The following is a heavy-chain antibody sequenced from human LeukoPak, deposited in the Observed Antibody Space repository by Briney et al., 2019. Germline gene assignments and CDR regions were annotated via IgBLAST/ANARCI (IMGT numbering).Heavy chain of an antibody. CDR3: ARELYSNYFDY. Sequence: GGSLRLSCEATGFTFSRFAMTWVRQAPGRGLEWVSTIEQDSSATYSADSVRGRFAISRDNSKNTLYLQMTSLRAEDTAVYYCARELYSNYFDYWGQGTLVTVSS. CDR2: IEQDSSAT. D-gene: IGHD6-13*01. V-gene: IGHV3-23*01. J-gene: IGHJ4*02. CDR1: GFTFSRFA.